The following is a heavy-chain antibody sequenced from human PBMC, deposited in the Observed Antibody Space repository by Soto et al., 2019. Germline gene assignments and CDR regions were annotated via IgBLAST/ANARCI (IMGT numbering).Heavy chain of an antibody. CDR3: AREGLEDYDILTGYHNAFAI. CDR2: INPSGGST. J-gene: IGHJ3*02. V-gene: IGHV1-46*03. D-gene: IGHD3-9*01. Sequence: ASVKVSWKASGYTFTSYYMHWVRQAPGQGLEWMGIINPSGGSTSYAQKFQGRVTMTRDTSTSTVYMELSSLRSEDTAVYYCAREGLEDYDILTGYHNAFAIWGQGTMVTVSS. CDR1: GYTFTSYY.